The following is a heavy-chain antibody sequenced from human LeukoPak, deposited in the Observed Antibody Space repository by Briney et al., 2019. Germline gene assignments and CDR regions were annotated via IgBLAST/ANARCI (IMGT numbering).Heavy chain of an antibody. D-gene: IGHD4-23*01. J-gene: IGHJ3*02. Sequence: SETLSLTCTVSGGSMNSTYHHWGWIRQPPGKGLEWIGSIYYSGRTYYNPSLKSRVTISVDTSKNQFSLRANSVTAADTAVYYCARRSLGWDVIDTWGQGTMVTVSS. CDR2: IYYSGRT. CDR1: GGSMNSTYHH. V-gene: IGHV4-39*01. CDR3: ARRSLGWDVIDT.